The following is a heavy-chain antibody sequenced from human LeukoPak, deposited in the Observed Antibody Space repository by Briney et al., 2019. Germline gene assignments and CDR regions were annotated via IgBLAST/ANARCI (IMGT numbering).Heavy chain of an antibody. Sequence: SETLSLNCTVSGGSLNSTTYYWGWIRQPPGKGLEWIGTIHSSGNTYYNPSLRSRVAISVDTSKNQFSLKVTSVTASDTAVYYCASPSAKCYFCFDYWGQGTLITVSS. D-gene: IGHD2-21*01. CDR1: GGSLNSTTYY. CDR2: IHSSGNT. CDR3: ASPSAKCYFCFDY. V-gene: IGHV4-39*01. J-gene: IGHJ4*02.